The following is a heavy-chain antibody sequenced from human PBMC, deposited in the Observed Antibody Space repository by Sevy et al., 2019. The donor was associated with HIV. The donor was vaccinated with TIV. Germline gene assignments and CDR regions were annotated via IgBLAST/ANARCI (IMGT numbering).Heavy chain of an antibody. CDR1: GFTFSKYS. CDR3: AREGCTKPHDY. J-gene: IGHJ4*02. V-gene: IGHV3-23*01. CDR2: LSFGCGEI. D-gene: IGHD2-8*01. Sequence: GGSLRLSCAASGFTFSKYSMSWVRQPPGKGLEWVSTLSFGCGEINYADSVKGRLTISRDNSKSSVYLQMNNLRPEDTAVYYCAREGCTKPHDYFGQGTLVTVSS.